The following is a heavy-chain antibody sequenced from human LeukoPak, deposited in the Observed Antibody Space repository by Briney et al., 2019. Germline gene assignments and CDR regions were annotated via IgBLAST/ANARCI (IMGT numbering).Heavy chain of an antibody. CDR3: ARHSDGSYSTFDY. Sequence: NPSETLSLTCAVYGGSFSGYYWSWIRQPPGKGLEWIGEINHSGSTNYNPSLKSRVTISVDTSKNQFSLKLSSVTAADTAVYYCARHSDGSYSTFDYWGQGTLVTVSS. V-gene: IGHV4-34*01. CDR1: GGSFSGYY. J-gene: IGHJ4*02. CDR2: INHSGST. D-gene: IGHD1-26*01.